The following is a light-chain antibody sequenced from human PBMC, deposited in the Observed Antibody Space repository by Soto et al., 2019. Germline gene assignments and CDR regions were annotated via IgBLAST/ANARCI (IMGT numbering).Light chain of an antibody. CDR3: QQYGSSVT. CDR1: QSVSSN. CDR2: GAS. Sequence: EIVLTQSPATLCVSPGERVTVSCRASQSVSSNLAWYQQKPGQAPRLLIYGASSRATGIPDRFSGSGSGTDFTLTISRLEPEDFAVYYCQQYGSSVTFGQGTRLEIK. V-gene: IGKV3-20*01. J-gene: IGKJ5*01.